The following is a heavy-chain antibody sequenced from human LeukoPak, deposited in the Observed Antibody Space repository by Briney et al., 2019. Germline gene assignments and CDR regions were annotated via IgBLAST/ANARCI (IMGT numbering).Heavy chain of an antibody. V-gene: IGHV1-2*02. Sequence: GASVKFSCKASGYTFTGYYMHWVRQPPGQGLDWMEWINPNSGGTNYAQKFQGRVTMTRDTSISTAYMELSRLRSDDTAVYYCARDAIVVVPAAYYFDYWGQGTLVTVSS. CDR3: ARDAIVVVPAAYYFDY. CDR2: INPNSGGT. CDR1: GYTFTGYY. J-gene: IGHJ4*02. D-gene: IGHD2-2*01.